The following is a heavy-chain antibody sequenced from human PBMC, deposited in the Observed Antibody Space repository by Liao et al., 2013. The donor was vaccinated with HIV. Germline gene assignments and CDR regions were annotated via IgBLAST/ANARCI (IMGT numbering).Heavy chain of an antibody. CDR1: GSSITIATYY. D-gene: IGHD1-26*01. J-gene: IGHJ4*02. Sequence: QLQLQESGPRLVKPSETLSLACSVSGSSITIATYYWGWIRQSPEKGLEWMGNTFYSGSTHYNPSLNSRATISVDTSKNQISLKLTSVTAADTAVYYCGKEAAWEGLYHFDYWGQGTLVTVST. CDR3: GKEAAWEGLYHFDY. V-gene: IGHV4-39*07. CDR2: TFYSGST.